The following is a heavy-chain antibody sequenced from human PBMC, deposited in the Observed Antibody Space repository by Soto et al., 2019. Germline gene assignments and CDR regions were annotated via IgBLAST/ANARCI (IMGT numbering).Heavy chain of an antibody. CDR3: ARLGIAAAGNPGP. Sequence: PGESLKISCKVSGYSFTTYWISWVRQMPGKGLEWMGRIDPSDSYTNYSPSFQGHVTISADKSISTAYLQWSSLKASDTAMYYCARLGIAAAGNPGPWGQGTLVTVSS. V-gene: IGHV5-10-1*01. CDR2: IDPSDSYT. J-gene: IGHJ5*02. D-gene: IGHD6-13*01. CDR1: GYSFTTYW.